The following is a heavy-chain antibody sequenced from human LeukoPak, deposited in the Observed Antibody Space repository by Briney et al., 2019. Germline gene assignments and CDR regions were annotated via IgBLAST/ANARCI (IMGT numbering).Heavy chain of an antibody. CDR2: IYTSGST. V-gene: IGHV4-4*07. D-gene: IGHD6-19*01. Sequence: SETLSLTCTVSGGSISSYYWSWIRQPAGKGLERIGRIYTSGSTNYNPSLKSRVTMSVDTSKNQFSLKLSSVTAADTAVYYCARMGEQWLNFDYWGQGTLVTVSS. J-gene: IGHJ4*02. CDR1: GGSISSYY. CDR3: ARMGEQWLNFDY.